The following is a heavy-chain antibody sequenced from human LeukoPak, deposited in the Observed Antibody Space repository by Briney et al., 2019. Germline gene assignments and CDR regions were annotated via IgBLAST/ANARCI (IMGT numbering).Heavy chain of an antibody. CDR1: GFTFSSYW. Sequence: PGGSLRLSCAASGFTFSSYWMHWVRQAPGKGLEWVSSISSSSSYIYYADSVKGRFTISRDNAKNSLYLQMNSLRAEDTAVYYCARGSSWEYHFDYWGQGTLVTVSS. J-gene: IGHJ4*02. V-gene: IGHV3-21*01. D-gene: IGHD6-13*01. CDR2: ISSSSSYI. CDR3: ARGSSWEYHFDY.